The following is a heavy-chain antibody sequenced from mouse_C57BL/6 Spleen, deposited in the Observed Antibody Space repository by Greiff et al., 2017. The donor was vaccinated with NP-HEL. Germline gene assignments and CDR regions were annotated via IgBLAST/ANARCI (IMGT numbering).Heavy chain of an antibody. J-gene: IGHJ4*01. V-gene: IGHV1-64*01. CDR3: ASPGLRRGHYYAMDY. CDR2: IHPNSGST. D-gene: IGHD2-4*01. Sequence: QVQLQQSGAELVKPGASVKLSCKASGYTFTSYWMHWVKQRPGQGLEWIGMIHPNSGSTNYNEKFKSKATLTVDKSSSTAYMQLSSLTSEDSAVYYCASPGLRRGHYYAMDYWGQGTSVTVSS. CDR1: GYTFTSYW.